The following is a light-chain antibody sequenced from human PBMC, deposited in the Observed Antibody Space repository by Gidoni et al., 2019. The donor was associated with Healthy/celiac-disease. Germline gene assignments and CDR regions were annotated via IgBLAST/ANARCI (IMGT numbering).Light chain of an antibody. CDR3: QQYGSSPT. J-gene: IGKJ4*01. Sequence: ELVLTQPPGTLSVSPGERATHSCRDSQSVSSSYLAWYQQKPGQAPSLLIYGASSRATGIPDRCSGSGSRTDFTLTISRLEPEDFAVYYCQQYGSSPTFGGGTKVEIK. V-gene: IGKV3-20*01. CDR2: GAS. CDR1: QSVSSSY.